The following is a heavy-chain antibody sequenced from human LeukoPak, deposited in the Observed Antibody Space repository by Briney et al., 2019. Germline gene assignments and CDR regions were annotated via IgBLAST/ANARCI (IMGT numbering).Heavy chain of an antibody. Sequence: SETLSLTCAVYGGSFSGYYWSWIRQPPGKGLEWIGEINHSGSTNYNPSLKSRVTISVDTSKNQFSLKLSSVTAADTAVYYCARQAETLRYFDWLGSYYFDYWGQGTLVTVSS. CDR2: INHSGST. CDR1: GGSFSGYY. J-gene: IGHJ4*02. CDR3: ARQAETLRYFDWLGSYYFDY. D-gene: IGHD3-9*01. V-gene: IGHV4-34*01.